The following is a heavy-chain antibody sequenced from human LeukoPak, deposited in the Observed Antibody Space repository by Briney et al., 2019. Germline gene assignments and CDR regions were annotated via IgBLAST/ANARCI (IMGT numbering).Heavy chain of an antibody. Sequence: GGSLRLSCAASGFTFSSYAMSWVRQAPGKGLEWVSTISGSGGSTYYADSVKGRFTISRDNSKNTVYLQMNSLRAEDTAVYYCAKDYDFWSGNYFDYWGQGTLVTVSS. V-gene: IGHV3-23*01. J-gene: IGHJ4*02. CDR2: ISGSGGST. CDR1: GFTFSSYA. CDR3: AKDYDFWSGNYFDY. D-gene: IGHD3-3*01.